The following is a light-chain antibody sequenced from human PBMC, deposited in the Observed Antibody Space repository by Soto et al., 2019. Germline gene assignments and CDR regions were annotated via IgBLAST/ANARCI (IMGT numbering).Light chain of an antibody. CDR2: LAS. CDR3: MQALQTPA. Sequence: DIVMTQSPLSLPVTPGEPASISCRSSQSLQHSNGYNYLDWYVQKPGQSPQILIYLASNRASGVPERFSGSGSGTEFTLKISRVEAEDVGVYYCMQALQTPAFGQGTKVEIK. CDR1: QSLQHSNGYNY. J-gene: IGKJ1*01. V-gene: IGKV2-28*01.